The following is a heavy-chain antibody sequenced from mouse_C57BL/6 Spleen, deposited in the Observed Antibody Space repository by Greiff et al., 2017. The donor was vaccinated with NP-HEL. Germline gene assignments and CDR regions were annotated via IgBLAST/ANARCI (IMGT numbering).Heavy chain of an antibody. D-gene: IGHD2-4*01. Sequence: QVQLKQPGAELVKPGASVKVSCKASGYTFTSYWMHWVKQRPGQGLEWIGRIHPSDSDTNYNQKFKGKATLTVDKSSSTAYMQLSSLTSEDSAVYYCEIDDYDALFDYWGQGTTLTVSS. CDR2: IHPSDSDT. CDR1: GYTFTSYW. J-gene: IGHJ2*01. CDR3: EIDDYDALFDY. V-gene: IGHV1-74*01.